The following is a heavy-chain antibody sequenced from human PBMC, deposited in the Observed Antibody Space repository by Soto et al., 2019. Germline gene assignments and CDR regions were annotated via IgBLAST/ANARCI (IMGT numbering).Heavy chain of an antibody. CDR3: ARVTIMITFGGVIVSRDAFDI. D-gene: IGHD3-16*02. J-gene: IGHJ3*02. V-gene: IGHV4-34*01. CDR2: INHSGST. Sequence: PSETLSLTCAVYGGSFSGYYWSRIRQPPGKGLEWIGEINHSGSTNYNPSLKSRVTISVDTSKNQFSLKLSSVTAADTAVYYCARVTIMITFGGVIVSRDAFDIWGQGTMVTVSS. CDR1: GGSFSGYY.